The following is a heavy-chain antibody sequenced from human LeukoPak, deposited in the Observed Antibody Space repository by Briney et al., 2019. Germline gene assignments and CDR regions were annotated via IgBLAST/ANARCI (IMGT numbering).Heavy chain of an antibody. V-gene: IGHV5-51*01. D-gene: IGHD6-19*01. Sequence: VESLKISCKGSEYSFTSYWIGWVRQMPGKGLEWMGIIYPGDSDTRYSPSFQGQVTISADKSISTAYLQWSSLKAWDTAMLYCASPQAVAGHDDFDIWGQGTMVTVSS. CDR1: EYSFTSYW. J-gene: IGHJ3*02. CDR3: ASPQAVAGHDDFDI. CDR2: IYPGDSDT.